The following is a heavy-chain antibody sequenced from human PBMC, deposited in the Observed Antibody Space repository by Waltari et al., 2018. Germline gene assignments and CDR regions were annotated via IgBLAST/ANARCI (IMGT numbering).Heavy chain of an antibody. CDR1: GYTLTSYS. Sequence: QVQLVQSGAEVKKPGASVTVSSTASGYTLTSYSIHWVRQAPGQGLAWMGRINPNSGDTNYARKFQDRVTMTRDTSVNTAYMVVGRLTSDDTAVYFCARESAFSTSWYPGFDPWGQGTLVTVAS. D-gene: IGHD2-2*01. CDR3: ARESAFSTSWYPGFDP. J-gene: IGHJ5*02. V-gene: IGHV1-2*06. CDR2: INPNSGDT.